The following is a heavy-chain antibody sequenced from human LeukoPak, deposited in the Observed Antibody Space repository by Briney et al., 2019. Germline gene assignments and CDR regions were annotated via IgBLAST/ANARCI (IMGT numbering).Heavy chain of an antibody. CDR1: GFTVSSNS. J-gene: IGHJ4*02. V-gene: IGHV3-53*01. CDR2: IYSAGST. CDR3: AKAPVTSCRGAFCYPFDY. Sequence: WGSLRLSCTVSGFTVSSNSMSWVRQVPGKGLEWVSFIYSAGSTHYSDSVKGRFTISIDNSKNTLYMEMNSLRAEDAAVYYCAKAPVTSCRGAFCYPFDYWGQGTLVTVSS. D-gene: IGHD2-15*01.